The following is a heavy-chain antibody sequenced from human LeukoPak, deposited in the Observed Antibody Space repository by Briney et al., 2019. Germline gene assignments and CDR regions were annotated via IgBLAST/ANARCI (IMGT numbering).Heavy chain of an antibody. V-gene: IGHV1-2*06. Sequence: ASVKVSCKASGYTFTGYYMHRVRQAPGQGLEWMGRINPNSGGTNYAQKFQGRVTMTRDTSISTAYMELSRLRSDDTAVYYCARAAWDTAMVTFDYWGQGTLVTVSS. CDR1: GYTFTGYY. D-gene: IGHD5-18*01. J-gene: IGHJ4*02. CDR3: ARAAWDTAMVTFDY. CDR2: INPNSGGT.